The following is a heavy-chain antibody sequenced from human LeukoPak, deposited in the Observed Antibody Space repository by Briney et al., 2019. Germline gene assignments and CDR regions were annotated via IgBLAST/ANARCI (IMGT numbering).Heavy chain of an antibody. CDR3: ARGHYDILTGYYFGTYYFDY. CDR1: GYTFTGYY. D-gene: IGHD3-9*01. J-gene: IGHJ4*02. Sequence: ASVKVSCKASGYTFTGYYMHWVRQAPGQGLEWMGWINPNSGGTNYAQKFQGRVTMTRDTSISTAYIELSRLRSDDTAVYYCARGHYDILTGYYFGTYYFDYWGQGTLVTVSS. CDR2: INPNSGGT. V-gene: IGHV1-2*02.